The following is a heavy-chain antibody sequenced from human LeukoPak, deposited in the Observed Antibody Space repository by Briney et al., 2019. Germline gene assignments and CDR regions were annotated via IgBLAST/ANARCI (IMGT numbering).Heavy chain of an antibody. D-gene: IGHD2-21*02. J-gene: IGHJ4*02. Sequence: PSETLSLTCTVSGGSISSYYWGWIRQPPGKGLEWIGYIYYSGSTNYNPSLKSRVTISVDTSKNQFSLKLTSVTAADTAVYYCARSPRRVTATIYFDYWGQGTLVTASS. V-gene: IGHV4-59*08. CDR2: IYYSGST. CDR1: GGSISSYY. CDR3: ARSPRRVTATIYFDY.